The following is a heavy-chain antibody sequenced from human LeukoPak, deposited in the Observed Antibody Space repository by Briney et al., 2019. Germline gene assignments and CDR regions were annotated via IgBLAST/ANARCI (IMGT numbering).Heavy chain of an antibody. D-gene: IGHD2-15*01. V-gene: IGHV3-23*01. CDR3: GVADIFQWSSDQGN. CDR1: GFVFSNYA. CDR2: ISITGGRT. Sequence: HPGGSLRLSCVASGFVFSNYAMSWVRQAPGKGLEWVSAISITGGRTYYADSVKGRFTISRDNSKNTLFLQMLSLRVEDTAVYYCGVADIFQWSSDQGNWGQGTLVTVSS. J-gene: IGHJ4*02.